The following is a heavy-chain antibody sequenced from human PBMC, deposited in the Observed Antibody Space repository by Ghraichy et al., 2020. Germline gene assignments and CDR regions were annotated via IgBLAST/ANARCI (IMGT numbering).Heavy chain of an antibody. CDR1: GFTFSTYA. CDR2: ISDSGADR. V-gene: IGHV3-23*01. Sequence: LSLTCAASGFTFSTYAMRWVRQAAGKGLEWVASISDSGADRFYADSVKGRFTISRDNSKNTLYLQMNSLRAEDTAVYYCAKKYSSSSKYIDYWGQGPLVTVSS. D-gene: IGHD6-6*01. CDR3: AKKYSSSSKYIDY. J-gene: IGHJ4*02.